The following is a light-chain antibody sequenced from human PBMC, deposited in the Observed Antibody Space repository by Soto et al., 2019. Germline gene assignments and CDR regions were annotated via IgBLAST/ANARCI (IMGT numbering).Light chain of an antibody. CDR2: KTS. V-gene: IGKV1-5*03. J-gene: IGKJ1*01. Sequence: DIPMTQSPSTLSASVGDRVTITCRASQSFSSWLAWYQQKPGKAPNLLIYKTSNLESGVPSRFSGSGSGTEFTLTISSLQPDDFATYYCLQYNSYPWTFGQGTKVEIK. CDR3: LQYNSYPWT. CDR1: QSFSSW.